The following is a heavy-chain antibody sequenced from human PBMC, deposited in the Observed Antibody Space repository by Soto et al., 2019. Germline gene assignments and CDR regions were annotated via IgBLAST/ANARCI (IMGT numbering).Heavy chain of an antibody. V-gene: IGHV3-48*02. CDR3: ARDSTMIVGIAKGGIRRAFDI. D-gene: IGHD3-22*01. CDR1: GFTFSSYS. J-gene: IGHJ3*02. Sequence: EVQLVESGGGLVQPGGSLRLSCAASGFTFSSYSMNWVRQAPGKGREWVSYISSSSSTIYYADSVKGRFTISRDNAKNSLYLQMNSLRDEDTAVYYCARDSTMIVGIAKGGIRRAFDIWGQGTMVTVSS. CDR2: ISSSSSTI.